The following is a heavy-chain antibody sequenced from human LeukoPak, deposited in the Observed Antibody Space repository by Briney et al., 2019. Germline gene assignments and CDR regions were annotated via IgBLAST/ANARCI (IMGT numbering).Heavy chain of an antibody. V-gene: IGHV4-34*01. J-gene: IGHJ6*02. Sequence: SETLSLTCAVYGGSFSGYYWSWIRQRPGKGLEWIGEINHSGSTNYNPSLKSRVTISVDTSKNQFSLKLSSVTAAGTAVYYCARAGRRNFYLIPDYYYYGMDVWGQGTTVTVSS. CDR1: GGSFSGYY. CDR3: ARAGRRNFYLIPDYYYYGMDV. D-gene: IGHD1-26*01. CDR2: INHSGST.